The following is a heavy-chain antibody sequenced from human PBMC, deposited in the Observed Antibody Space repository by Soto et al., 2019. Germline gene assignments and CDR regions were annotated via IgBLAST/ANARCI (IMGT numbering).Heavy chain of an antibody. D-gene: IGHD2-15*01. CDR2: IWYDGSNK. V-gene: IGHV3-33*01. Sequence: QVQLVESGGGVVQPGRSLRLSCAASGFTFSSYGMHWVRQAPGKGLEWVAVIWYDGSNKYYADSVKGRFTISRDNSKNTLYLQMNSRRAEDTAVYYCARALAPKRSYGMDVWGQGTTVTVSS. J-gene: IGHJ6*02. CDR3: ARALAPKRSYGMDV. CDR1: GFTFSSYG.